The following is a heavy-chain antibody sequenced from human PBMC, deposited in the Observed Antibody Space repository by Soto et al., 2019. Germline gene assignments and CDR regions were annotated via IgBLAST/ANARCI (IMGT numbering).Heavy chain of an antibody. CDR3: ARDVARSRKGRHNWFDP. CDR2: INHSGST. D-gene: IGHD2-15*01. J-gene: IGHJ5*02. V-gene: IGHV4-34*01. CDR1: GGSFSGYY. Sequence: QVQLQQWGAGLLKPSVTLSLTCAVYGGSFSGYYWSWIRQPPGKGLEWIGEINHSGSTNYNPSLKSRVTISVDTSKNQFALKRSSVTAADTAVYYCARDVARSRKGRHNWFDPWGKGTLVTVSS.